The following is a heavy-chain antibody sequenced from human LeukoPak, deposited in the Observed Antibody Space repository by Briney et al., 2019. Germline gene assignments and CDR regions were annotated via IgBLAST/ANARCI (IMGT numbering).Heavy chain of an antibody. Sequence: PGGSLRLSCAASGFTFSSYWMHWVRQAPGKGLVWVSRINSDGSSTSYADSVKGRFTISGDNAKNTLYLQMNSLRAEDTAEYYCARYDFWSGYYYFDYWGQGTLVTVSS. D-gene: IGHD3-3*01. J-gene: IGHJ4*02. CDR2: INSDGSST. CDR3: ARYDFWSGYYYFDY. CDR1: GFTFSSYW. V-gene: IGHV3-74*01.